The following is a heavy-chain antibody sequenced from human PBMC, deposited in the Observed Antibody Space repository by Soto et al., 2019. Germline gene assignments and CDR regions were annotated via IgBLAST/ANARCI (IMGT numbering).Heavy chain of an antibody. D-gene: IGHD6-6*01. Sequence: GGSLILSCAASGGRLDSYLMTLVRPAPGKGLEWGANINQDGSVKYYVDSVKGRFTISRDTAKNTVFLQMSSLRVEDTALYYCVREIAADSSYWGQGSLVTVSS. J-gene: IGHJ4*02. CDR2: INQDGSVK. CDR1: GGRLDSYL. V-gene: IGHV3-7*01. CDR3: VREIAADSSY.